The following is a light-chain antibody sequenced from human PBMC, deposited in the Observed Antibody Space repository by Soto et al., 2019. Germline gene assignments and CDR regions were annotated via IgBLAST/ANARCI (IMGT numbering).Light chain of an antibody. CDR3: QKYNSAPWT. CDR2: AAS. V-gene: IGKV1-27*01. J-gene: IGKJ1*01. CDR1: QGISNY. Sequence: DMQMTQSLSSLSASLGDRVTITCRASQGISNYLAWYQQKPGKVPKLLIYAASTLQSGVPSRFSGSGSGTDFTLTIISLQPEDVATYYCQKYNSAPWTFGQGTKVDIK.